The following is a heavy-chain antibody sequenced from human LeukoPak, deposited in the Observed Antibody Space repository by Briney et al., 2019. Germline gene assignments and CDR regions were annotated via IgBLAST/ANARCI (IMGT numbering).Heavy chain of an antibody. V-gene: IGHV4-59*12. Sequence: SETLSLTCTVSGGSISSYYWSWLRQPPGKGLEWIGYIYYSGSTNYNPSLKSRVTISVDTSKKQFSLKLSSVTAADTAVYYCARDLSGVTGYTYGRGIDYWGQGTLVTVSS. CDR2: IYYSGST. CDR1: GGSISSYY. CDR3: ARDLSGVTGYTYGRGIDY. D-gene: IGHD5-18*01. J-gene: IGHJ4*02.